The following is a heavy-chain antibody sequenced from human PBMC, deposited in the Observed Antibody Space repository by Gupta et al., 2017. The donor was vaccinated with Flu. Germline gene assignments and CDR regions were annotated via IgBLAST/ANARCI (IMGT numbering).Heavy chain of an antibody. CDR1: GFTFSSYE. J-gene: IGHJ4*02. V-gene: IGHV3-48*03. CDR2: ISSSGSTI. Sequence: EVQLVESGGGLVQPGGSLRLSCAASGFTFSSYEMNWVRQAPGKGLEWVSYISSSGSTIYYAVSVKGRFTISRDNAKNSLYLQMNSLRAEDTAVYYCARSRTGTHFDYWGQGTLVTVSS. D-gene: IGHD1-7*01. CDR3: ARSRTGTHFDY.